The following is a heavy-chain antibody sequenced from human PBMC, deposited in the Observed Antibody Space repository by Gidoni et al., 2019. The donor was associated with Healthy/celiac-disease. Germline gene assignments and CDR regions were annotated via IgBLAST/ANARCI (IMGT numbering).Heavy chain of an antibody. CDR3: ARGTGYCSGGSCFGPADY. J-gene: IGHJ4*02. CDR2: ISSSSSYI. V-gene: IGHV3-21*01. Sequence: EVQLVESGGGLVKPGGSLRLSCAASGFTFSSYRMNWVRQAPGKGLEWVSSISSSSSYIYYADSVKGRFTISRDNAKNSLYLQMNSLRAEDTAVYYCARGTGYCSGGSCFGPADYWGQGTLVTVSS. CDR1: GFTFSSYR. D-gene: IGHD2-15*01.